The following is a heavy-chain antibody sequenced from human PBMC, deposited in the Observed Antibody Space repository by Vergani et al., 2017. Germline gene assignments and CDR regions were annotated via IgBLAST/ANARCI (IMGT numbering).Heavy chain of an antibody. D-gene: IGHD5-24*01. CDR2: IWSKPYGGTT. J-gene: IGHJ6*03. CDR3: AKDSSWLQFNNYYYMDV. V-gene: IGHV3-49*04. CDR1: GFTLGDYA. Sequence: EVHLVESGGGLVQPGRSLRLSCSGSGFTLGDYAMTWVRQAPGKGLEWVAFIWSKPYGGTTEYAASVKGRFTISRDDSKSIAYLQMSSLKAEDTAVYYCAKDSSWLQFNNYYYMDVWGKGTTVTVSS.